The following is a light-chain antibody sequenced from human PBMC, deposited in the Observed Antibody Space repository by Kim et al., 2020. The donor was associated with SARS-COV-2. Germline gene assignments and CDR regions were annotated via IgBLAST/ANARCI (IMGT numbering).Light chain of an antibody. V-gene: IGKV3-11*01. J-gene: IGKJ2*01. Sequence: WSPGERATHSYRAGQRVRSYVAWFPQRPGQAPRLLIYDASNRPAGSRARFSGTGSGTDLTLTISSLEPEDFAIYYCQQRVNWSAYAFGQGTKLEI. CDR2: DAS. CDR3: QQRVNWSAYA. CDR1: QRVRSY.